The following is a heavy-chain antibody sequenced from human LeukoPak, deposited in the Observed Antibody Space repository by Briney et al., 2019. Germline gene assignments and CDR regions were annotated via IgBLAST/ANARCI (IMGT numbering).Heavy chain of an antibody. CDR2: INPNSGGT. D-gene: IGHD1-26*01. V-gene: IGHV1-2*02. CDR3: ARPYIRGSYYTPSYFDY. Sequence: ASVKVSCKASGYTFTGYYMHWVRQAPGQGLEWMGWINPNSGGTNYAQKFQGRVTMTRDTSISTAYMELSRLRSDDTAVYYCARPYIRGSYYTPSYFDYWGQGTLVTVSS. CDR1: GYTFTGYY. J-gene: IGHJ4*02.